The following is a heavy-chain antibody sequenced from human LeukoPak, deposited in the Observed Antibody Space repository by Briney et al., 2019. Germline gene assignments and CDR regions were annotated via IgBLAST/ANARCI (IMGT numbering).Heavy chain of an antibody. V-gene: IGHV4-34*01. CDR3: ARPPHY. CDR2: INHSGST. J-gene: IGHJ4*02. Sequence: PSETLSLTCAVSGGSFSGYYWSWIRQPPGKGLEWIGEINHSGSTNYNPSLKSRVTISVDTSKNQFSLKLGSVTAADTAVYYCARPPHYWGQGTLVTVSS. CDR1: GGSFSGYY.